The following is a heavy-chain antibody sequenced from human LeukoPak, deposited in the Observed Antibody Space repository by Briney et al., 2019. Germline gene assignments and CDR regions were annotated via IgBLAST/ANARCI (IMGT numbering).Heavy chain of an antibody. J-gene: IGHJ4*02. Sequence: ASVKVSCKVSGYTLTELSMHWVRQAPGKGLEWMGGFDPEDGETIYAQKFQGRVTMTEDTSTDTAYMELSSLRSEDTAVYYCATLGTYYDIQTEDYWGQGTLVTVSS. CDR3: ATLGTYYDIQTEDY. V-gene: IGHV1-24*01. D-gene: IGHD3-9*01. CDR2: FDPEDGET. CDR1: GYTLTELS.